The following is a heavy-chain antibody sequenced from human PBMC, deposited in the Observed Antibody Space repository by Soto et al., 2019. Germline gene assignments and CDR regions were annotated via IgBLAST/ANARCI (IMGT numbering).Heavy chain of an antibody. D-gene: IGHD2-21*01. V-gene: IGHV3-23*01. CDR3: TRILWSSRRDALDI. CDR1: GFTFRNYA. Sequence: DVQLLESGGDLVQPGGSLRLSCIASGFTFRNYAMAWVRQAPGEDLEWVSAIGASGAPTLYADSVKSSFSISRDGSRNTVSLQMTSLGVEDTATYYCTRILWSSRRDALDIWGQGTTVTVSS. J-gene: IGHJ6*02. CDR2: IGASGAPT.